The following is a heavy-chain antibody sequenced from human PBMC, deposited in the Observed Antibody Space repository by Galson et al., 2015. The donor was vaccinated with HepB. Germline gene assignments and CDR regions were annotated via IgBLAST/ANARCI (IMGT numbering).Heavy chain of an antibody. V-gene: IGHV3-43*01. CDR2: ISWNGGST. CDR3: AKNSRDYYYGMDV. CDR1: GFTFDDYT. J-gene: IGHJ6*02. Sequence: SLRLSCAASGFTFDDYTMHWVRQAPGKGLEWVSLISWNGGSTYYADSVKGRFTITRDNSKNSLYPQMNSLRTEDTALYYCAKNSRDYYYGMDVWGQGTTVTVSS.